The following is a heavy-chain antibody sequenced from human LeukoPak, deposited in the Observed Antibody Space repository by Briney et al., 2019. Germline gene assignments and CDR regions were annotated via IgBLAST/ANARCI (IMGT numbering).Heavy chain of an antibody. CDR2: ISGSGGST. J-gene: IGHJ4*02. D-gene: IGHD3-10*01. CDR3: AKDRGSGSFSD. Sequence: PGGSLSLSCAASGFTFSSYAMSCVRQAPGKGREGGSAISGSGGSTYYADSVKGRFTISRDNSKNTLYLQMNSLRAEDTAVYYCAKDRGSGSFSDWGQGTLVRVSS. V-gene: IGHV3-23*01. CDR1: GFTFSSYA.